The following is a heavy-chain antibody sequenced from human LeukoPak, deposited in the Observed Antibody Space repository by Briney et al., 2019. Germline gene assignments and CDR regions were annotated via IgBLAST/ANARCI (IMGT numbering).Heavy chain of an antibody. J-gene: IGHJ4*02. CDR2: ISGSGGST. Sequence: GGSLRLSCAASGFTFSSYAMSWVRQAPGKGLEWVSAISGSGGSTYYADSVKGRFTISRDNSKNTLYLQMNSLRAEDTAVYYCAKDGLYYYDSSGYPQLDYWGQGTLVTVSS. CDR3: AKDGLYYYDSSGYPQLDY. V-gene: IGHV3-23*01. D-gene: IGHD3-22*01. CDR1: GFTFSSYA.